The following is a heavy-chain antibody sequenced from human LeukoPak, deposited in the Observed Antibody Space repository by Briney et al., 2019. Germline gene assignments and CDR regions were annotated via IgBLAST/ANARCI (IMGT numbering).Heavy chain of an antibody. CDR1: GCSISSYY. V-gene: IGHV4-59*01. J-gene: IGHJ4*02. CDR3: ARASRIVGATFDY. D-gene: IGHD1-26*01. CDR2: IYYSGST. Sequence: SETLSLTCTVSGCSISSYYWSWIRQPPGKGLEWIGYIYYSGSTNYNPSLKSRVTISVDTSKNQFSLKLSSVTAADTAVYYCARASRIVGATFDYWGQGTLVTVSS.